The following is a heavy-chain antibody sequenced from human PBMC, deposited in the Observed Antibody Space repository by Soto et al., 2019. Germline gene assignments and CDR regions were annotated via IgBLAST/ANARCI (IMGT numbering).Heavy chain of an antibody. J-gene: IGHJ4*02. D-gene: IGHD1-26*01. CDR3: ARMREPY. Sequence: EVQLVESGGGLVKPGGALRLSCAASGFTFSSYSMNWVRQAPGKGLEWVSSISSSSSYIYYADSVKGRFTISRDNAKNALYLQMISRRAEDTAVYYCARMREPYWGQGTLVTVSS. CDR1: GFTFSSYS. CDR2: ISSSSSYI. V-gene: IGHV3-21*01.